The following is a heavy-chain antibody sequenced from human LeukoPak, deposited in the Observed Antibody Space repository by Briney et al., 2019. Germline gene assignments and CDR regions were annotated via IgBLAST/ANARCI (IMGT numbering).Heavy chain of an antibody. J-gene: IGHJ4*02. Sequence: GGSLRLSCEASGFTFNNYVMTWVRQAPGKGLEWLSALSGRGRDTYYADSVKGRFTISRDNAKNSLYLQMNSLRAGDTAVYYCARETHYDSSGYHNDYWGQGTLVTVSS. CDR1: GFTFNNYV. D-gene: IGHD3-22*01. CDR3: ARETHYDSSGYHNDY. V-gene: IGHV3-21*01. CDR2: LSGRGRDT.